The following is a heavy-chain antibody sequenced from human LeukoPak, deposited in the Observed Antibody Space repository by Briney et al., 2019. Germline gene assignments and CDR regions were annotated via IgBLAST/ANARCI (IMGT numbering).Heavy chain of an antibody. CDR3: GRDLGGRGGA. Sequence: GSLRLSCAASGFSFSTYWMHWVRQVPGTVLVWVSRTNTDGSITDYADSVKGRFTISRDNAKDTLYLQMNSLRPEDTAVYYCGRDLGGRGGAWGQGTLVTVSS. J-gene: IGHJ5*02. CDR2: TNTDGSIT. CDR1: GFSFSTYW. D-gene: IGHD1-26*01. V-gene: IGHV3-74*01.